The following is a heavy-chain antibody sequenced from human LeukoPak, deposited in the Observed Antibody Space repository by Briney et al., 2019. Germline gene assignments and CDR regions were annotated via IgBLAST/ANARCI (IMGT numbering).Heavy chain of an antibody. CDR1: GGSISSSNW. D-gene: IGHD3-3*01. Sequence: PSETLSLTCAVSGGSISSSNWWSWIRQPPGKGLEWIGEIYHSGSTNYNPSLKSRVTISVDKSKNQFSLKLSSVTAADTAVYYCARAEWKNYYYYYMDVWGKGTTVTVSS. CDR3: ARAEWKNYYYYYMDV. V-gene: IGHV4-4*02. J-gene: IGHJ6*03. CDR2: IYHSGST.